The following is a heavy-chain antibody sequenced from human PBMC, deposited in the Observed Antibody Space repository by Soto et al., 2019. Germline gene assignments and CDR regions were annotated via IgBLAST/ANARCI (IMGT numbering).Heavy chain of an antibody. CDR1: GGSISSGGYS. CDR2: IYHSGST. D-gene: IGHD3-10*01. CDR3: ARARFNYGSGGPRSYYGMDV. J-gene: IGHJ6*02. Sequence: SETLSLTCAVSGGSISSGGYSWSWIRQPPGKGLEWIGYIYHSGSTYYNPSLKSRVTISVDRSKNQFSLKLSSVTAADTAVYYCARARFNYGSGGPRSYYGMDVWGQGTTVTVSS. V-gene: IGHV4-30-2*01.